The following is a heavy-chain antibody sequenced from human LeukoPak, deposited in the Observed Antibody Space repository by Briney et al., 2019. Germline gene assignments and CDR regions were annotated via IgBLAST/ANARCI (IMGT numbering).Heavy chain of an antibody. CDR2: MNPNSGNT. J-gene: IGHJ4*02. Sequence: ASVKVSCKASGYTFTSYDINWVRQATGQGLEWMGWMNPNSGNTGYAQKFQGRVTMTRNTSISTAYMELSSLRSEDTAVYYCARDLSIAAARGKRRFDYWGQGTLVTVSS. CDR3: ARDLSIAAARGKRRFDY. CDR1: GYTFTSYD. D-gene: IGHD6-13*01. V-gene: IGHV1-8*01.